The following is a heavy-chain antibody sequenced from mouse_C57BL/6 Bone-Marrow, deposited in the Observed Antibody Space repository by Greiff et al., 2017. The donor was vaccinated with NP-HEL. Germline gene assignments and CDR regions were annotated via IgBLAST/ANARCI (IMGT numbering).Heavy chain of an antibody. V-gene: IGHV1-22*01. J-gene: IGHJ3*01. CDR1: GYTFNDYN. D-gene: IGHD1-1*01. CDR2: INPNNGGT. Sequence: DVQLQESGPVLVKPGASVKMSCKASGYTFNDYNMHWVKQSHGKSLEWIGYINPNNGGTSYNQKFKGKATLTVNKSSSTAYLELSSLTSEDSAVYYGARPLLRSLAWFGYWGQGTLVTVSA. CDR3: ARPLLRSLAWFGY.